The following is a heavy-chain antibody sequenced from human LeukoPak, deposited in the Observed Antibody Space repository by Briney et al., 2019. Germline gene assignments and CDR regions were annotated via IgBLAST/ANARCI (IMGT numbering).Heavy chain of an antibody. CDR2: IKQDGSEK. CDR3: ARDSDYGAYGRLGAFDF. V-gene: IGHV3-7*01. Sequence: GGSLRLSCAASGLIISGTWMSWVRQAPGKGLEWVANIKQDGSEKNYVDSVKGRFTISRDNAKNSLYLQMNSPRAEDTAVYYCARDSDYGAYGRLGAFDFWGQGTMVTVSS. J-gene: IGHJ3*01. CDR1: GLIISGTW. D-gene: IGHD4-17*01.